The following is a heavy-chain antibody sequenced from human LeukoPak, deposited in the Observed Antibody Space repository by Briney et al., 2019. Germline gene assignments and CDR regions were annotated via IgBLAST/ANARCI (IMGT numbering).Heavy chain of an antibody. V-gene: IGHV4-59*01. D-gene: IGHD5-24*01. CDR2: IYYSRST. CDR1: GGSISGYY. CDR3: TRLGRDGFNFGRYYFER. J-gene: IGHJ4*02. Sequence: SETLSLTCTVSGGSISGYYWSWIRQPPGKGLEYIGYIYYSRSTNYSPSLKSRVTISVDTSNHQFSLKLSSVTAADTAVYYCTRLGRDGFNFGRYYFERWGQGTLVTVSS.